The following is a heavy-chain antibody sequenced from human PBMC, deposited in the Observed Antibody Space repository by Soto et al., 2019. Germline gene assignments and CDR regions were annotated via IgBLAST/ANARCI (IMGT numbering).Heavy chain of an antibody. CDR1: GGSISSGGYY. D-gene: IGHD1-1*01. CDR3: ARVVRPTDDVDY. V-gene: IGHV4-31*03. CDR2: IYYSGST. J-gene: IGHJ4*02. Sequence: QVQLQESGPGLVKPSQTLSLTCTVSGGSISSGGYYWSWIRQHPGKGLEWIGYIYYSGSTYYNPSFTSRVTISVDTSKNQFALKLSSVTAADTAVYYCARVVRPTDDVDYWGQGTLVTVSS.